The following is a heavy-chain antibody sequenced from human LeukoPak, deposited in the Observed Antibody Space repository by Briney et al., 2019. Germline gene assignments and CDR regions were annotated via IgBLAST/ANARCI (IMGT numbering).Heavy chain of an antibody. D-gene: IGHD3-10*01. CDR3: GRVILGEAKSPIDC. J-gene: IGHJ4*02. Sequence: SETLSLTRTVSGGSISRTSYYWGWIRQPPGKGLEWIGVISYSANTYYNPSLKSRVTISVDTSKNQFSLKLTSVTAADTAVYYCGRVILGEAKSPIDCWGQGTLVTVSS. CDR2: ISYSANT. CDR1: GGSISRTSYY. V-gene: IGHV4-39*01.